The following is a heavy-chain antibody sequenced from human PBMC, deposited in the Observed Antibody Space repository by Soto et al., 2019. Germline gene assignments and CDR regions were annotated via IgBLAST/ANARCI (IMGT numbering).Heavy chain of an antibody. CDR2: INPNSGGT. Sequence: SVKVSFKASGYTFTGYYMHWVRQAPGQGLEWMGWINPNSGGTNYAQKFQGRVTMTRDTSISTAYMELSRLRSDDTAAYYCARGDIVVVVAATGGFDYWGQGTLVTVSS. D-gene: IGHD2-15*01. V-gene: IGHV1-2*02. CDR1: GYTFTGYY. J-gene: IGHJ4*02. CDR3: ARGDIVVVVAATGGFDY.